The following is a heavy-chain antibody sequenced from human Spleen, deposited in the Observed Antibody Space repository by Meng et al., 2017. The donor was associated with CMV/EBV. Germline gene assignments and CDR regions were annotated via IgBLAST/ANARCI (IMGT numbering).Heavy chain of an antibody. CDR1: GFTFRNYG. J-gene: IGHJ6*02. D-gene: IGHD6-13*01. CDR3: ARLAAATYYYYYYGMDV. V-gene: IGHV3-30*02. Sequence: GESLKISCAASGFTFRNYGMYWVRQAPGKGLEWVAFIRYDGSNKYYADSVKGRFTISRDNSKNTVHLLMNSLRAEDTALYYCARLAAATYYYYYYGMDVWGQGTTVTVSS. CDR2: IRYDGSNK.